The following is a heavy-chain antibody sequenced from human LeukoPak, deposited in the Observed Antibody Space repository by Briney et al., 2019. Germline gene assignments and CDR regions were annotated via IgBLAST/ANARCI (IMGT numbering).Heavy chain of an antibody. J-gene: IGHJ4*02. CDR3: AKEGLEAAGCFDY. V-gene: IGHV3-43D*03. CDR1: GFTFDDYA. D-gene: IGHD6-13*01. Sequence: GGSLRLSCAASGFTFDDYAMHWVRQAPGKGLEWVSLISWDGGSTYYADSLKGRFTIYRDNSKNSLYLQMNSLRAEDTAVYYCAKEGLEAAGCFDYWGQGTLVTVSS. CDR2: ISWDGGST.